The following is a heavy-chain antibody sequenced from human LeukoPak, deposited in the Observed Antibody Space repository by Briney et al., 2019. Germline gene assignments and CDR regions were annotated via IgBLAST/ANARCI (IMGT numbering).Heavy chain of an antibody. Sequence: PGGSLGLSCAASGFTFSSYGMHWVRQAPGKGLGGLAVISYDGSNKYYADSVKGRFTISRDNSKNTLYLQMNSLRAEDTAVYYCAKEVSGSYRSHYYFDYWGQGTLVTVSS. CDR3: AKEVSGSYRSHYYFDY. V-gene: IGHV3-30*18. J-gene: IGHJ4*02. CDR1: GFTFSSYG. D-gene: IGHD1-26*01. CDR2: ISYDGSNK.